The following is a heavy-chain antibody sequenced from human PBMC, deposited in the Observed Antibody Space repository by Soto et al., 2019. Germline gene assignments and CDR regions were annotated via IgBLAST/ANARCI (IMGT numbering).Heavy chain of an antibody. CDR2: IIPIFGTA. D-gene: IGHD2-2*01. CDR1: GGTFSSYA. Sequence: SVKVSCKASGGTFSSYAISWVRQAPGQGLEWMGGIIPIFGTANYAQKFQGRVTITADESTRTAYMELSSLRSEDTAVYYCASRVVPAAMWPFDYWGQGTLVTVSS. V-gene: IGHV1-69*13. CDR3: ASRVVPAAMWPFDY. J-gene: IGHJ4*02.